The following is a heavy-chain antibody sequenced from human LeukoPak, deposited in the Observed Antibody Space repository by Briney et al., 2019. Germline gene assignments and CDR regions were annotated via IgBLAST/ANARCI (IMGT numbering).Heavy chain of an antibody. CDR3: ARDQAYCSSTSCRYYFDY. CDR2: INPNSGGT. D-gene: IGHD2-2*01. J-gene: IGHJ4*02. Sequence: ASVKVSCKASGYTFTGYYMHWVRQAPGQGLEWMGWINPNSGGTNYAQKFQGRVTMTRDTSISTAYMEPSRLRSDDTAVYYCARDQAYCSSTSCRYYFDYWGQGTLVTVSS. CDR1: GYTFTGYY. V-gene: IGHV1-2*02.